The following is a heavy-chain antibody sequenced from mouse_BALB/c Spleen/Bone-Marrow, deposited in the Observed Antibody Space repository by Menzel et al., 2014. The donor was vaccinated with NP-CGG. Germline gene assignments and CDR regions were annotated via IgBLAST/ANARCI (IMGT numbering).Heavy chain of an antibody. CDR1: GYTFTDYY. D-gene: IGHD2-1*01. J-gene: IGHJ3*01. Sequence: EVKLQESGPELVKPGASVKMSCKASGYTFTDYYMDWVKQSHGESFEWIGRVNPYNGGTSYNQKFKGKATLTVDKSSSTAYMELNSLTSEDSAVYYCARGNYYGNWFAYWGQGTLVTVSA. CDR3: ARGNYYGNWFAY. CDR2: VNPYNGGT. V-gene: IGHV1-19*01.